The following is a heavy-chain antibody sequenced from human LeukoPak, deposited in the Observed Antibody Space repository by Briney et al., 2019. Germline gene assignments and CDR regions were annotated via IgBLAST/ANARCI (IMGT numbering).Heavy chain of an antibody. CDR3: ARDPTRGYDFWSGYYEGGDY. Sequence: ASVKVSCKASGYTFTGYYMHWVRQAPGQGLEWMGWINPNGGGTNYAQKFQGRVTMTRDTSISTAYMELSRLRSDDTAVYYCARDPTRGYDFWSGYYEGGDYWGQGTLVTVSS. D-gene: IGHD3-3*01. CDR2: INPNGGGT. CDR1: GYTFTGYY. V-gene: IGHV1-2*02. J-gene: IGHJ4*02.